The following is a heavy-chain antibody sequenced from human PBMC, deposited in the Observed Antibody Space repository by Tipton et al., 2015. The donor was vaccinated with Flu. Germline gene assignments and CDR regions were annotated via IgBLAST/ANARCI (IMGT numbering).Heavy chain of an antibody. J-gene: IGHJ5*02. CDR2: IHYSGSP. CDR3: ARRDYGNYVSEPKNWFDP. CDR1: GDSMRSDYF. Sequence: TLSLTCTVSGDSMRSDYFWAWIRQAPGKGLEWIGNIHYSGSPHYNPSLKSRVTIAVDRPKNQFSLRLTSVTAADTAVYYCARRDYGNYVSEPKNWFDPWGQGTLVIVSS. D-gene: IGHD4-17*01. V-gene: IGHV4-38-2*02.